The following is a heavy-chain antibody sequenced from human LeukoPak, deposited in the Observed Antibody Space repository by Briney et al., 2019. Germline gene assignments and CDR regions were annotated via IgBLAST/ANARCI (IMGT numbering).Heavy chain of an antibody. CDR2: ISYDGSNK. CDR3: ARVPTTHEVY. J-gene: IGHJ4*02. D-gene: IGHD4-17*01. CDR1: GFTFSSYA. Sequence: GGSLRLSCAASGFTFSSYAMHWVRQAPGKGLEWVAVISYDGSNKYYADSVKGRFTISRDNSKNTPYLQMNSLRAEDTAVYYCARVPTTHEVYWGQGTLVTVSS. V-gene: IGHV3-30-3*01.